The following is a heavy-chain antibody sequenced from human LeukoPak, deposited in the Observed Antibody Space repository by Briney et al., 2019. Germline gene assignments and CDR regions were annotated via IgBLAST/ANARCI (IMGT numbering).Heavy chain of an antibody. Sequence: SSETLSLTCAAYGGSFSGYYWSWLRQPPGKGLEWVGEISNSGSTKYNPSLKRGGTISVDTSNTQFSLKLSSVTAADTAVYYCARGNVGLRYFDGPTLKNWFDPWGQGTLVTVSS. CDR3: ARGNVGLRYFDGPTLKNWFDP. D-gene: IGHD3-9*01. CDR2: ISNSGST. J-gene: IGHJ5*02. CDR1: GGSFSGYY. V-gene: IGHV4-34*01.